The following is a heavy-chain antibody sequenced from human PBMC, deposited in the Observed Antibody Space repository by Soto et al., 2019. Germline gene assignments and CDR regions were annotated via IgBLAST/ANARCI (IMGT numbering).Heavy chain of an antibody. CDR3: ARDQNYAFDI. CDR2: ISGSSG. V-gene: IGHV3-48*01. Sequence: EVQLVESGGGLVQPGESLRLSCAASGFTFSSYSMSWVHQAPGKGLEWVSYISGSSGSYADSVKGRFTISRDNAKNSLYLQRNILTAEDTAVYYCARDQNYAFDIWGQGTMVTVSS. J-gene: IGHJ3*02. CDR1: GFTFSSYS.